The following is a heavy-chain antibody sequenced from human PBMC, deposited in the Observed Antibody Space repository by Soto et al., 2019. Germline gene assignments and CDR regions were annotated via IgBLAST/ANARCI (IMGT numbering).Heavy chain of an antibody. D-gene: IGHD2-15*01. CDR1: GGSFSGYY. CDR2: INHSGST. J-gene: IGHJ6*02. V-gene: IGHV4-34*01. Sequence: PSETLSLTCAVYGGSFSGYYWSWIRQPPGKGLEWIGEINHSGSTNYNPSLKSRVTISVDTSKNQFSLKLSPVTAADTAVYYCARGKVVVVVAAIFDHHGMDVWGQGTTVTVSS. CDR3: ARGKVVVVVAAIFDHHGMDV.